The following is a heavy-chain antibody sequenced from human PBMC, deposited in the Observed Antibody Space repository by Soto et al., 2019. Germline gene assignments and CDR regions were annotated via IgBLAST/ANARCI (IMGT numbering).Heavy chain of an antibody. J-gene: IGHJ4*02. D-gene: IGHD3-16*01. Sequence: QVQLVESGGGVVQPGRSLRLSCAASGFTFSSYGMHWVRQAPGKGLEWVSLISHDGSNRYYADSVKGRFTISRDNSNNTLFLQLNSRRPEDTAVYYCFGNLFRRRYWGQGTLVTVSS. V-gene: IGHV3-30*03. CDR3: FGNLFRRRY. CDR2: ISHDGSNR. CDR1: GFTFSSYG.